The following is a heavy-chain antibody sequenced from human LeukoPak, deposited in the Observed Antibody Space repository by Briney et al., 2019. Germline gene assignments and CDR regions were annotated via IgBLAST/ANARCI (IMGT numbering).Heavy chain of an antibody. CDR3: ARDWTPGYSSGWSRPCDY. CDR1: GYTFTSYG. D-gene: IGHD6-19*01. Sequence: ASVKVSCKASGYTFTSYGISWVRQAPGQGLEWMGWIRVYNGDTNYAQKLQGRVTMTTDTSTSTAYMELRSLRSDDTAVYYCARDWTPGYSSGWSRPCDYWGQGTLVTVSS. V-gene: IGHV1-18*01. J-gene: IGHJ4*02. CDR2: IRVYNGDT.